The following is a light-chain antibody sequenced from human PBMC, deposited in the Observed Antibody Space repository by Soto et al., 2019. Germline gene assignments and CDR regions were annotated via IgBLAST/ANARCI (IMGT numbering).Light chain of an antibody. V-gene: IGLV2-18*01. CDR2: EVS. CDR1: SSDVGAYNR. CDR3: SLYTSSSTVA. Sequence: QSALTQPPSVSGSPGQSVTIPCTATSSDVGAYNRVSWYQQPPGTPPKLMIYEVSNRPSGVPDRFSGSKSGNTASLTISGLQAEDEADHYCSLYTSSSTVAFGGGTKLTVL. J-gene: IGLJ2*01.